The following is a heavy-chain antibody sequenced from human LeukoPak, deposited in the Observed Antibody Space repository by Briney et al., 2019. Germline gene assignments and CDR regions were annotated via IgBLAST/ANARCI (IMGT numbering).Heavy chain of an antibody. V-gene: IGHV1-8*01. CDR3: ARRSPIAGTTIRYYYYYYMDV. CDR1: GYTFTSYD. Sequence: ASVKVSCKASGYTFTSYDINWVRQATGQGLEWMGWMNPNSGNTGYAQKFQGRVTMTRNTSISTAYMELSSLRSEDTAVYYCARRSPIAGTTIRYYYYYYMDVWGKGTTVTVSS. CDR2: MNPNSGNT. J-gene: IGHJ6*03. D-gene: IGHD1-26*01.